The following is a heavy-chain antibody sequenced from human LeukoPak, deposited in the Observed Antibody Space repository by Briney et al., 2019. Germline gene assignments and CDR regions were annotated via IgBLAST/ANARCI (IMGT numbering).Heavy chain of an antibody. J-gene: IGHJ6*04. CDR1: GFTFSSYS. V-gene: IGHV3-48*04. CDR2: ISSSGSTI. CDR3: AELGITMIGGV. Sequence: HPGGSLRLSCAASGFTFSSYSMNWVHQAPGKGLEWVSYISSSGSTIYYADSVKGRFTISRDNAKNSLYLQMNSLRAEDTAVYYCAELGITMIGGVWGKGTTVTISS. D-gene: IGHD3-10*02.